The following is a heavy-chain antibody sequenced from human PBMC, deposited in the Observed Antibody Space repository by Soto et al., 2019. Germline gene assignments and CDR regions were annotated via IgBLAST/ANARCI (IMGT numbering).Heavy chain of an antibody. Sequence: TLSLTCAVYGGSFSGYYWNWIRQPPGKGLEWIGEIDHSGYANYNPSLKSRVTISVDTSKNQFSLRLTSVTAADTAVYYCARVRDWFDPWGQGTLVTVSS. D-gene: IGHD3-3*01. CDR2: IDHSGYA. CDR1: GGSFSGYY. V-gene: IGHV4-34*01. J-gene: IGHJ5*02. CDR3: ARVRDWFDP.